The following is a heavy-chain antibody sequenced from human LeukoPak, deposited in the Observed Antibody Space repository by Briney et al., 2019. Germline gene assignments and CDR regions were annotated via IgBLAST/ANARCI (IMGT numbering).Heavy chain of an antibody. J-gene: IGHJ5*02. CDR2: ISWNSGSI. CDR1: GFTFDDYA. D-gene: IGHD5-18*01. V-gene: IGHV3-9*01. Sequence: GGSLKLSCAASGFTFDDYAMHWVRQAPGKGLEWVSGISWNSGSIGYADSVKGRFTISRDNAKNSLYLQMNSLRAEDTALYYCAKVSGYSYGQHFDPWGQGTLVTVSS. CDR3: AKVSGYSYGQHFDP.